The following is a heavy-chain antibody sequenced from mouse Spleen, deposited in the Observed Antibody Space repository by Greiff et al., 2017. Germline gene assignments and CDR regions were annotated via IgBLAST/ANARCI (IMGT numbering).Heavy chain of an antibody. CDR3: ARDGDPHHWYFDV. CDR2: IDPSDSYT. J-gene: IGHJ1*01. CDR1: GYTFTSYW. D-gene: IGHD2-13*01. Sequence: QVQLQQPGAELVMPGASVKLSCKASGYTFTSYWMRWVKQRPGQGLEWIGEIDPSDSYTNYNQKFKGKATLTVDQSSSTAYMQLSSLTSEDSAVYYCARDGDPHHWYFDVWGAGTTVTVSS. V-gene: IGHV1-69*01.